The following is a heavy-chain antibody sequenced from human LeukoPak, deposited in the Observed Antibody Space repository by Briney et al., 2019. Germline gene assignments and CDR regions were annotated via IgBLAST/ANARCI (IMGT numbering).Heavy chain of an antibody. Sequence: PSETLSPTWTVSGYSISSGYYWGWIRQPPGKGLEWIGSIYHSGSTYYNPSLKSRVTISVDTSKNQFSLKLSSVTAADTAVYYCARLSGRGIAVASSHFDYWGQGTLVTVSS. CDR3: ARLSGRGIAVASSHFDY. CDR1: GYSISSGYY. D-gene: IGHD6-19*01. J-gene: IGHJ4*02. CDR2: IYHSGST. V-gene: IGHV4-38-2*02.